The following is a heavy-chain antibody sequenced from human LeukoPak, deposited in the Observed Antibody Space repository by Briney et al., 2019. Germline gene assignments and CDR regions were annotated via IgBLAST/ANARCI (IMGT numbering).Heavy chain of an antibody. CDR3: VRRLGGSGWKFQRLGLYWFDP. CDR1: GYTFTYYW. D-gene: IGHD6-19*01. Sequence: GESLKISCKGSGYTFTYYWIGWVRQRPGKGLEWMGIIYPDDSDIRYSPSFQGQVTISVDKSISTAYLQWNSLKASDSAMYYCVRRLGGSGWKFQRLGLYWFDPWGQGTLVTVSS. J-gene: IGHJ5*02. V-gene: IGHV5-51*01. CDR2: IYPDDSDI.